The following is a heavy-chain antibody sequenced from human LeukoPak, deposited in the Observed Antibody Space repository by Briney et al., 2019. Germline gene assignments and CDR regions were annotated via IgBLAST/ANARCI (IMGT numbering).Heavy chain of an antibody. CDR3: AILPKYYDILTGYLDAFDI. CDR2: IYYSGST. Sequence: SETLSLTCTVSGGSISSYYWSWVRQPPGKGLEWIGYIYYSGSTNYNPSLKSRVTISVDTSKNHFSLKLSSVTAADTAVYYCAILPKYYDILTGYLDAFDIWGQGTMVTASS. J-gene: IGHJ3*02. CDR1: GGSISSYY. D-gene: IGHD3-9*01. V-gene: IGHV4-59*01.